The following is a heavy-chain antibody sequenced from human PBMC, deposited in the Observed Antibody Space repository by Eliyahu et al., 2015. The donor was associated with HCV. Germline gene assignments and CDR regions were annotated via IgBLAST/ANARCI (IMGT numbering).Heavy chain of an antibody. CDR1: GFDFDDYT. V-gene: IGHV3-43*01. CDR3: AQKTALDY. Sequence: EVKLVESGGGVVQPGGSLRLSCEASGFDFDDYTMHXVRQRPGKGLEWVSLISXDGVGTHYADSVKGRFTISRDNSKNSLYLQMNSLTTEDTAFYYCAQKTALDYWGQGTLVTVSS. CDR2: ISXDGVGT. J-gene: IGHJ4*02.